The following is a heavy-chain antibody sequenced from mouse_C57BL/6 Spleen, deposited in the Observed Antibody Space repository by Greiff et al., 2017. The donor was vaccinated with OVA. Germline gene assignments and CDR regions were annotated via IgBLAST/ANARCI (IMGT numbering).Heavy chain of an antibody. D-gene: IGHD2-4*01. CDR2: IYPSDSDT. J-gene: IGHJ2*01. V-gene: IGHV1-61*01. CDR3: ARRYYDYDGPYFDD. Sequence: QVQLQQPGAELVRPGSSVKLSCKASGYTFTSYWMDWVKQRPGQGLEWIGNIYPSDSDTHSNQKFKDKATLTVDKSSSTAYMQLSSLTSEDSAVYYCARRYYDYDGPYFDDWGQGTTLTVSS. CDR1: GYTFTSYW.